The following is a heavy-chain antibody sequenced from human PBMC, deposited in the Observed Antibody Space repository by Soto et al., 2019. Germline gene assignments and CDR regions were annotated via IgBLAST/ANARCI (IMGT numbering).Heavy chain of an antibody. D-gene: IGHD3-22*01. CDR1: VFTFSSYA. CDR3: AKDQREYYYDSSGYRDY. CDR2: ISGSGGST. J-gene: IGHJ4*02. Sequence: WGSLRLSCGASVFTFSSYAMSWFRQAPGKGLEWVSAISGSGGSTYYADSVKGRFTISRDNSKNTLYLQMNSLRAEDTAVYYCAKDQREYYYDSSGYRDYWGQGTLVTVSS. V-gene: IGHV3-23*01.